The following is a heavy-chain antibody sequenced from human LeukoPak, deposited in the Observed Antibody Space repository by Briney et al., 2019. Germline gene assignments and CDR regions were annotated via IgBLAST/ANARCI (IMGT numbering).Heavy chain of an antibody. J-gene: IGHJ4*02. Sequence: PSETLFLTCAVSGDSITNYYWSWIRQPPGEGLEWIGYSHYTGKTYYNPSLKSRVTMSVDTSKSQFSLRLTSVTAADTAVYYCARRGNFDCWGQGTLVTVSS. CDR2: SHYTGKT. CDR1: GDSITNYY. V-gene: IGHV4-59*08. CDR3: ARRGNFDC. D-gene: IGHD6-13*01.